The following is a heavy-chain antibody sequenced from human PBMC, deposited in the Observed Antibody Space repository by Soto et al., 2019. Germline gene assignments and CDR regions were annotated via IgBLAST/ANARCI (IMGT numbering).Heavy chain of an antibody. CDR2: IYWNDDK. Sequence: XGPTLVNPTQTLTLTCTFSGFSLSTSGVGVGWIRQPPGKALEWLSLIYWNDDKRYSPSLESRLTITKDTSKNQVVLTMTNMDPVDTATYYCAHSPIVVVPAAIRGVYYRSVYFDYWGQGTLVTVSS. CDR3: AHSPIVVVPAAIRGVYYRSVYFDY. V-gene: IGHV2-5*01. D-gene: IGHD2-2*02. CDR1: GFSLSTSGVG. J-gene: IGHJ4*02.